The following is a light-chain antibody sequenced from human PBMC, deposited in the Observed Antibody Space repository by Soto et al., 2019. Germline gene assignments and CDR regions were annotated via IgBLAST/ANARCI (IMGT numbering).Light chain of an antibody. V-gene: IGLV2-14*01. Sequence: QSALTQPASVSGSPGQSITISCTGTSSDVGGYNYVSWYQQHPGKAPKLMIYDVSNRPSGVANRFSGSKYGNTASLTISGLXAXDXADYYCSSYTSSSTLYVFGTGTKLTVL. CDR2: DVS. CDR1: SSDVGGYNY. J-gene: IGLJ1*01. CDR3: SSYTSSSTLYV.